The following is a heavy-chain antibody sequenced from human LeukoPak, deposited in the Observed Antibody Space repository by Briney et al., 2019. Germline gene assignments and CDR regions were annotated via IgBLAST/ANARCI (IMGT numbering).Heavy chain of an antibody. CDR1: GFTFSSYE. D-gene: IGHD6-13*01. CDR2: ISSSGSTI. V-gene: IGHV3-48*03. Sequence: GGSLRLSCAASGFTFSSYEMNWVRRAPGKGLEWVSYISSSGSTIYYADSVKGRFTISRDNAKNSLYLQMNSLRAEDTAVYYCAREKAAWGFDLWGQGTLVTVSS. CDR3: AREKAAWGFDL. J-gene: IGHJ5*02.